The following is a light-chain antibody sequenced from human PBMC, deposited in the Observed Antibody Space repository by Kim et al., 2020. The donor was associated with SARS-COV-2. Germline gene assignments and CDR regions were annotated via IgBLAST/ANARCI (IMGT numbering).Light chain of an antibody. CDR1: QSINTW. V-gene: IGKV1-5*01. CDR3: QQYHSNPWT. Sequence: ASVGVRATITSRADQSINTWLAWYQHIPGRAPKLLIYAASSLESGVPARFSGSGSGTEFSLTISSLQPDDFATFYCQQYHSNPWTFGQGTKVEIK. J-gene: IGKJ1*01. CDR2: AAS.